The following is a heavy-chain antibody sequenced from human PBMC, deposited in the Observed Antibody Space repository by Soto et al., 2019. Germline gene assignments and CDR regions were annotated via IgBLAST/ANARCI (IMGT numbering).Heavy chain of an antibody. D-gene: IGHD3-3*01. CDR3: ATFSGFFTISPFDA. CDR2: IYHSGST. V-gene: IGHV4-4*02. Sequence: SETLSLTCAVSGDSIDSVNWWSWVRQSPGKGLEWIGEIYHSGSTNYNPSLKSRVSMSVDKSNNQFSLQLTSVTAADTAVYYCATFSGFFTISPFDAWGQGXLVTVSS. J-gene: IGHJ5*02. CDR1: GDSIDSVNW.